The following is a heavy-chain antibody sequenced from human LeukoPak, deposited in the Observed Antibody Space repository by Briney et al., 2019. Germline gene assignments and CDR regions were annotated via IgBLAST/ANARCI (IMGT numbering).Heavy chain of an antibody. CDR1: GGTFSNYA. Sequence: ASVKVSCKASGGTFSNYAITWVRQAPGQGLEWMGWISAYNGNTNYAQKLQGRVTMTTDTSTSTAYMELRSLRSDDTAVYYCARGERGYSGYPVDDWGQGTLVTVSS. J-gene: IGHJ4*02. CDR2: ISAYNGNT. V-gene: IGHV1-18*01. D-gene: IGHD5-12*01. CDR3: ARGERGYSGYPVDD.